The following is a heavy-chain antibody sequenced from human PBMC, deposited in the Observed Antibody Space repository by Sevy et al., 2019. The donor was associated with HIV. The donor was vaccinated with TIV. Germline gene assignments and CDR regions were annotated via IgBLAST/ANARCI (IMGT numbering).Heavy chain of an antibody. CDR3: ARDLPPSATIVPHFDY. V-gene: IGHV3-48*03. J-gene: IGHJ4*02. Sequence: GGSLRLSCAASGFAFSSYDIHWVHQAPGKGLDWISFISSDATSINYADSVKGRFTISRDNAKTSLYLQMNSLRAEDTTVYYCARDLPPSATIVPHFDYWGQGALVTVSS. CDR1: GFAFSSYD. CDR2: ISSDATSI. D-gene: IGHD1-26*01.